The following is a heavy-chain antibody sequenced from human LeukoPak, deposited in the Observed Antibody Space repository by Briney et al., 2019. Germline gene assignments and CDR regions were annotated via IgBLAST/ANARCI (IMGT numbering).Heavy chain of an antibody. V-gene: IGHV3-48*04. J-gene: IGHJ4*02. CDR1: GFTFSSYS. CDR3: ARASDYGSGSYLDY. CDR2: ISSRSSTI. Sequence: GGSLRLSCAASGFTFSSYSMNWVRQAPGKGLEWVSYISSRSSTIYYADSVKGRFTISRDNAKNSLYLQMNSLRAEDTAVYYCARASDYGSGSYLDYWGQGTLVTVSS. D-gene: IGHD3-10*01.